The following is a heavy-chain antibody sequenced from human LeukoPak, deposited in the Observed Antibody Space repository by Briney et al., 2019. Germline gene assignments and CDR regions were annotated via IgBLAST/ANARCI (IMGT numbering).Heavy chain of an antibody. V-gene: IGHV3-53*01. D-gene: IGHD3-10*01. CDR3: ARTDNPGFSGSNELDY. CDR2: IYSGGNT. J-gene: IGHJ4*02. Sequence: GGSLRLSCAASGFSVSNKYMSWVRQAPGKGLEWVSVIYSGGNTYYSESVKGRFTISRDNSKNTLYLQMNSLRAEDTAVYYCARTDNPGFSGSNELDYWGQGTLVTVSS. CDR1: GFSVSNKY.